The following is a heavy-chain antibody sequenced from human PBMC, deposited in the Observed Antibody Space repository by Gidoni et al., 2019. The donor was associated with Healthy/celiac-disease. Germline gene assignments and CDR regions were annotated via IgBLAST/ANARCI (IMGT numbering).Heavy chain of an antibody. Sequence: EVQLVESGGGLVKPGGYLRLSCAASGFTFSSYSMNWVRQAPGKGLEWVSSISISSSYIYYAYSVKVRFTIARDNAKISLYLQMNSLRAEDTAVYYCARDCSGWQDFYYYYYYMAVWGKGTTVTVSS. J-gene: IGHJ6*03. CDR2: ISISSSYI. D-gene: IGHD6-19*01. CDR1: GFTFSSYS. V-gene: IGHV3-21*01. CDR3: ARDCSGWQDFYYYYYYMAV.